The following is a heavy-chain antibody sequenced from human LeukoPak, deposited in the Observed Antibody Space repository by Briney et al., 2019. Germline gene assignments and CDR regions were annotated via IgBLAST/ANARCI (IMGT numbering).Heavy chain of an antibody. D-gene: IGHD3-9*01. J-gene: IGHJ4*02. Sequence: SETLSLTCTVSGGSISSSSYYWGWIRQPPGKGLEWIGSIYYSGSTYYNPSLKGRATISVDTSKNQFSLKLSSVTAADTAVYYCARDRELHYDILTGRISGFDYWGQGTLVTVSS. CDR1: GGSISSSSYY. CDR2: IYYSGST. V-gene: IGHV4-39*07. CDR3: ARDRELHYDILTGRISGFDY.